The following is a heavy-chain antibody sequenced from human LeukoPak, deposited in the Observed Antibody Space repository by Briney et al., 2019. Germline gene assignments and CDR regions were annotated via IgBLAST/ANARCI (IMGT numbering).Heavy chain of an antibody. D-gene: IGHD1-26*01. CDR1: GFTFSDYY. CDR2: ISSRSGSSI. Sequence: GGSLRLSCAASGFTFSDYYMSWIRQAPGKGLEWVSYISSRSGSSIYYADSVKGRFTVSRDNAKNSLYLQMNSLRAEDTAVYYCARVGYSGSPGDYWGQGTLVTVSS. CDR3: ARVGYSGSPGDY. V-gene: IGHV3-11*04. J-gene: IGHJ4*02.